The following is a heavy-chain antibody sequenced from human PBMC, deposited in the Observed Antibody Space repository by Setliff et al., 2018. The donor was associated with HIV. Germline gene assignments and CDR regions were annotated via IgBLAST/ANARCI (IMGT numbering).Heavy chain of an antibody. CDR2: IYYSGST. D-gene: IGHD1-26*01. V-gene: IGHV4-39*01. J-gene: IGHJ4*02. CDR3: ARPVEMANREFDD. CDR1: GGSINSYY. Sequence: ETLSLTCTVSGGSINSYYWGWIRQPPGQGLEWIGNIYYSGSTYYNPSLKSRVTISVDTSKNQFSLKLSSVTAADTAVYYCARPVEMANREFDDWGQGTLVTVSS.